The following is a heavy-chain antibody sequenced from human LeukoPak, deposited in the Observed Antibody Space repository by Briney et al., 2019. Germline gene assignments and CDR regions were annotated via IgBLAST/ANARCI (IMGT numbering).Heavy chain of an antibody. J-gene: IGHJ3*02. D-gene: IGHD3-16*01. V-gene: IGHV1-2*02. CDR3: ARSVGVDAFDI. CDR1: GYTFTGYY. CDR2: INSNSGGT. Sequence: ASVKVSCKASGYTFTGYYINWVRHAPRQGLEWIVWINSNSGGTNYAQKFQGRVIMTRDTSISTAYMELSRLRPDDTAVYYSARSVGVDAFDIWGQGTMVTVSS.